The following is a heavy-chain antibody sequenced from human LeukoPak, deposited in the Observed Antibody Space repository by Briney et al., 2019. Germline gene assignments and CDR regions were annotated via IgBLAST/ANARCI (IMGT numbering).Heavy chain of an antibody. J-gene: IGHJ4*02. CDR3: ARDGSRLDSSGYYKGY. Sequence: SETLSLTCTVSGGSISSYYWSWIRQPPGKGLEWIGYIYYSGSTNYNPSLKSRVTISVDTSKNQFSLKLSSVTAADTAVYYCARDGSRLDSSGYYKGYWGQGTLVTVSS. D-gene: IGHD3-22*01. CDR1: GGSISSYY. V-gene: IGHV4-59*01. CDR2: IYYSGST.